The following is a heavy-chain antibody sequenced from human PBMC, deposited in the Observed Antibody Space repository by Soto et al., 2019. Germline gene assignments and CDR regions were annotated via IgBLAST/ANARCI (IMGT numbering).Heavy chain of an antibody. CDR1: GFTFSNVW. Sequence: GGSLRLSCAASGFTFSNVWLSWVRQGPGKGLEWLGRIKSRTENETTDYASPARGRFIISRDDSKNMLYLQLNSLKSEDTGVYYSLKVSPPANSWLDYWGQGTPVTVSS. CDR2: IKSRTENETT. J-gene: IGHJ4*02. D-gene: IGHD4-4*01. CDR3: LKVSPPANSWLDY. V-gene: IGHV3-15*01.